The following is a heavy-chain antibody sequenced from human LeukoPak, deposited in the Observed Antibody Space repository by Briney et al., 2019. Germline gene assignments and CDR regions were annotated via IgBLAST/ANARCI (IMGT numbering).Heavy chain of an antibody. V-gene: IGHV3-21*01. CDR1: GFTFSSYT. D-gene: IGHD6-13*01. J-gene: IGHJ4*02. CDR3: AREGSSWFQVPFDY. Sequence: KSGGSLRLSCAASGFTFSSYTMNWVRQAPGKGLEWVSSISSSDSYIFYADSVRGRFTISRDNAKNSLYLQMNSLKAEDTAVYHCAREGSSWFQVPFDYWGQGTLVTVSS. CDR2: ISSSDSYI.